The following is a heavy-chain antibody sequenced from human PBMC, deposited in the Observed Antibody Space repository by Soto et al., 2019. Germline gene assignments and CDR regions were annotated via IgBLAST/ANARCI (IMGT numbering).Heavy chain of an antibody. J-gene: IGHJ6*02. CDR3: ARGRVGYYDFWSGYRNPDYYYYYGMDV. V-gene: IGHV4-34*01. D-gene: IGHD3-3*01. CDR1: GGSFSGYY. Sequence: PSETLSLTCAVYGGSFSGYYWSWIRQPPGKGLEWIGEINHSGSTNYNPSLKSRVTISVDTSKNQFSLKLSSVTAADTAVYYCARGRVGYYDFWSGYRNPDYYYYYGMDVWGQGTTVTVSS. CDR2: INHSGST.